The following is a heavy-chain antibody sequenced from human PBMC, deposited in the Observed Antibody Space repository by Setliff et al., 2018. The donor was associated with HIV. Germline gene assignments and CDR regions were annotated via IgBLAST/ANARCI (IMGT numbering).Heavy chain of an antibody. J-gene: IGHJ6*01. Sequence: PGGSLRLSCVASGFTFSNYEMNWVRQAPGKGLEWVSYISSAGTTIYYADSVKGRFTISRDNAKYSLDLQMTSLRAEDTAVYYCARRGYGYTWFGDYEYYAMDVWGQGTTVTVSS. CDR2: ISSAGTTI. V-gene: IGHV3-48*03. D-gene: IGHD3-16*01. CDR1: GFTFSNYE. CDR3: ARRGYGYTWFGDYEYYAMDV.